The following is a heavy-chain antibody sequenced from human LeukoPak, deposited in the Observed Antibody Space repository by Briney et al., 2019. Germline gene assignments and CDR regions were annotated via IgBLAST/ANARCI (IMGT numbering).Heavy chain of an antibody. CDR2: IDPSGSFT. J-gene: IGHJ4*02. CDR3: ARPVGENCSATSCYRGAQYGY. D-gene: IGHD2-2*01. Sequence: AGGSLRLSCLGSGYSFTSYWISWVRQMPGKGLEWMGKIDPSGSFTKYSPSFQGHVTMSVDKSINTAFLHCSGLKASDTAIYYCARPVGENCSATSCYRGAQYGYWGQGTLVTVSS. CDR1: GYSFTSYW. V-gene: IGHV5-10-1*01.